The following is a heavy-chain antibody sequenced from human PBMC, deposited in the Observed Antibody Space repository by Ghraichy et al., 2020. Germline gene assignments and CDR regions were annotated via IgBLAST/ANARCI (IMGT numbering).Heavy chain of an antibody. Sequence: GESLNISCAASGFTFSSYGMHWVRQAPGKGLEWVAVISYDGSNKYYADSVKGRFTISRDNSKNTLYLQMNSLRAEDTAVYYCAKNRAAFGVVINVYDYWGQGTLVTVSS. CDR2: ISYDGSNK. J-gene: IGHJ4*02. CDR1: GFTFSSYG. D-gene: IGHD3-3*01. CDR3: AKNRAAFGVVINVYDY. V-gene: IGHV3-30*18.